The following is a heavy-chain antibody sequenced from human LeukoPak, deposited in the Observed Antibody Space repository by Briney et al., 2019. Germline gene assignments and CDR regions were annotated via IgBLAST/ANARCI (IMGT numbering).Heavy chain of an antibody. D-gene: IGHD3-10*01. J-gene: IGHJ5*02. CDR3: ARGRPKVRGVIISFWFDP. CDR1: GYTFTSYD. CDR2: MNPNSGNT. Sequence: ASVKVSCKASGYTFTSYDINWVRQATGQGLEWMGWMNPNSGNTGYAQKFQGRVTMTRNTSISTAYMELSSLRSEDTAVYYCARGRPKVRGVIISFWFDPWGQGTLVTVSS. V-gene: IGHV1-8*01.